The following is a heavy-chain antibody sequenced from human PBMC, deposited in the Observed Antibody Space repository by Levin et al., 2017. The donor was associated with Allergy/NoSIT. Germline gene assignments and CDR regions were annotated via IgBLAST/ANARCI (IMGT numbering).Heavy chain of an antibody. CDR2: ITSKTAGGTT. V-gene: IGHV3-15*01. Sequence: GESLKISCAASGFIFSNTWMSWVRQAPGKGLEWVGRITSKTAGGTTEYAAPVKGRFTISRDDSKNTLYVQMNNLKIEDTAVYFCTTYSYGRHVNWGQGALVTVSS. CDR1: GFIFSNTW. J-gene: IGHJ4*02. D-gene: IGHD1-26*01. CDR3: TTYSYGRHVN.